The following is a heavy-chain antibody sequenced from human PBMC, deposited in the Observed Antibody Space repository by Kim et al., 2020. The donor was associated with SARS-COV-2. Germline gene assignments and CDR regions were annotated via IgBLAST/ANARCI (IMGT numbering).Heavy chain of an antibody. CDR1: GFTFSSYS. CDR3: AREQNYYGSGSRNGMDV. V-gene: IGHV3-21*01. CDR2: ISSSSSYI. D-gene: IGHD3-10*01. Sequence: GGSLRLSCAASGFTFSSYSMNWVRQAPGKGLEWVSSISSSSSYIYYADSVKGRFTISRDNAKNSLYLQMNSLRAEDTAVYYCAREQNYYGSGSRNGMDVWGQGTTVTVSS. J-gene: IGHJ6*02.